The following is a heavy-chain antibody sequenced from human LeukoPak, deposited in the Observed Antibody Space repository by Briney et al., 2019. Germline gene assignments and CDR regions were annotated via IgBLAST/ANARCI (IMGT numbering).Heavy chain of an antibody. CDR2: IYSGGST. V-gene: IGHV3-53*05. CDR3: AKDPIIGAPDYFDY. J-gene: IGHJ4*02. CDR1: GFTVSSNY. D-gene: IGHD1-26*01. Sequence: GGSLRLSCAASGFTVSSNYMSWVRQAPGKGLEWVSVIYSGGSTYYADSVKGRFTISRDNSKNTLFLQMNSLRAEDTAVYYCAKDPIIGAPDYFDYWGQGTLVTVSS.